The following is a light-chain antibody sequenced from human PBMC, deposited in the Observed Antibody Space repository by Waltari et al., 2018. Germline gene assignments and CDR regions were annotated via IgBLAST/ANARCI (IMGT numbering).Light chain of an antibody. CDR2: RDS. J-gene: IGLJ1*01. CDR3: QVWDSSTV. CDR1: NIGSKN. V-gene: IGLV3-9*01. Sequence: SYELTQPLSVSVALGQTARITCGGNNIGSKNVHWYQQKPGQGPVLVIYRDSNRPSGIPGRFSGSNSGNTATLTISRAQAGDEADYYCQVWDSSTVFGTGTKVTVL.